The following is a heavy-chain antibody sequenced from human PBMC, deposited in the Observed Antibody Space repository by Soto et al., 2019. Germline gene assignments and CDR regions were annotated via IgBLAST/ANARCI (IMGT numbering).Heavy chain of an antibody. D-gene: IGHD6-19*01. J-gene: IGHJ4*02. V-gene: IGHV1-69*13. Sequence: SVKVSCKASGGTFSSYAISWVRQAPGQGLEWMGGIIPIFGTANYAQKLQGSVTITADESTSTAYMELSSLRSEDTAVYYCARGAVRYSSGWYAPARMLALHYWGQGTLVTVSS. CDR3: ARGAVRYSSGWYAPARMLALHY. CDR2: IIPIFGTA. CDR1: GGTFSSYA.